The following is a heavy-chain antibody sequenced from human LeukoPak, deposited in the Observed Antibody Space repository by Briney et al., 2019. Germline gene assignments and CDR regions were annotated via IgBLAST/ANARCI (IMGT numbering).Heavy chain of an antibody. CDR2: INEDGSYK. D-gene: IGHD2-21*02. CDR3: ARDATRGGDNDY. CDR1: GFIFSDHY. Sequence: GGSLRLSCAASGFIFSDHYMDWVRQAPGKGLEWVANINEDGSYKFHADSVKGRLTISRDNSKNSLYLQMSSLRADDTAVYYCARDATRGGDNDYWGQGTRVIVSS. J-gene: IGHJ4*02. V-gene: IGHV3-7*01.